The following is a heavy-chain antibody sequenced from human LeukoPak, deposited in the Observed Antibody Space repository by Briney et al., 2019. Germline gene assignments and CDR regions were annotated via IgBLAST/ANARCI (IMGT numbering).Heavy chain of an antibody. CDR3: VRAILFGSVSYYAD. CDR2: VSSDGGSK. D-gene: IGHD3-22*01. CDR1: GFTFSNFP. J-gene: IGHJ4*02. V-gene: IGHV3-64D*09. Sequence: PGGSLRLSCSVSGFTFSNFPMHWVRQAPGKGLEYVSAVSSDGGSKYYADSVRGRFTISRDNFKNTLSLEMGSLRAEDTAVYYCVRAILFGSVSYYADWGQGTLVTVSS.